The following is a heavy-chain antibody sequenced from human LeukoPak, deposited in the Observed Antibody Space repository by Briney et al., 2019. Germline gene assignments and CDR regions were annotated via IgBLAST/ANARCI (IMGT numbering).Heavy chain of an antibody. CDR1: GYTFTSYD. CDR2: MNPNSGNT. CDR3: ARVNCSSTSCHYDGWFDP. J-gene: IGHJ5*02. V-gene: IGHV1-8*03. D-gene: IGHD2-2*01. Sequence: GASVKVSCKASGYTFTSYDINWVRQATGQGLEWMGWMNPNSGNTGYAQKFQGRVTITRNTSISTAYMELSSLRSEDTAVYYCARVNCSSTSCHYDGWFDPWGQGTLVTVSS.